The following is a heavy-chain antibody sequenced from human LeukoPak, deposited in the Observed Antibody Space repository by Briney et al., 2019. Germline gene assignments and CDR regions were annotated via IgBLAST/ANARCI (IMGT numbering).Heavy chain of an antibody. V-gene: IGHV4-4*02. J-gene: IGHJ5*02. CDR1: GGSISSSNW. CDR2: IYHSGST. D-gene: IGHD2-2*02. CDR3: ARDRRPDCSSTSCYIGGDNWFDP. Sequence: SETLSLTCAVSGGSISSSNWWSWVRQPPGKGLEWIGEIYHSGSTNYNPSLKSRLSISIDKSKNQFSLRLTSVTAADTAVYYCARDRRPDCSSTSCYIGGDNWFDPWGQGTLLTVSS.